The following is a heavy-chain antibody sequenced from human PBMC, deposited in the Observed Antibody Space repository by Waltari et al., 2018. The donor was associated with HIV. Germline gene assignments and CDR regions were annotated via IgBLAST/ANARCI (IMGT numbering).Heavy chain of an antibody. Sequence: QVQLVQSGAEVKKPGASVKVSCKASGYTFPAYYMHWVRQARGQGREWMGWINPESGGTNYAQKFKGRVTRTRDTSISTAYMELSRLGSDDTAVYYCARDDCSGGSCLDYWGQGTLVTVSS. CDR1: GYTFPAYY. D-gene: IGHD2-15*01. CDR2: INPESGGT. V-gene: IGHV1-2*02. J-gene: IGHJ4*02. CDR3: ARDDCSGGSCLDY.